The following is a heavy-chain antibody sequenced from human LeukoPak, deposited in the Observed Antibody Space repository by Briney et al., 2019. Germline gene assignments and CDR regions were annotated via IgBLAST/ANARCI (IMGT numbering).Heavy chain of an antibody. J-gene: IGHJ4*02. CDR2: ISYDGSNK. CDR3: AKDPSTAVEFLDY. D-gene: IGHD6-19*01. Sequence: GRSLRLSCAASGFTFSSYGMHWVRQAPGKGLEWVAVISYDGSNKYYADSVKGRFTISRDNSKNTLYLQTNSLRAEDTAVYYCAKDPSTAVEFLDYWGQGTLVTVSS. V-gene: IGHV3-30*18. CDR1: GFTFSSYG.